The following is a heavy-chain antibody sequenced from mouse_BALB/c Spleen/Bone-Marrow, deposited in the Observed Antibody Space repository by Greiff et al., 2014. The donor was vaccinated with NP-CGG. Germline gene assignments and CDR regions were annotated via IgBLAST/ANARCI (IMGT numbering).Heavy chain of an antibody. CDR1: GYTFTDYE. CDR3: TRDWGLR. D-gene: IGHD3-1*01. J-gene: IGHJ2*01. Sequence: VKLVESGAELVRPGASVKLPCKALGYTFTDYEMHWVKQTPVHGLEWIGVIHPGSGGTAYNQKFKGKATLTADKSSTTAYMDLSSLTSEDSAVYYCTRDWGLRWGQGTTLTVSS. V-gene: IGHV1-15*01. CDR2: IHPGSGGT.